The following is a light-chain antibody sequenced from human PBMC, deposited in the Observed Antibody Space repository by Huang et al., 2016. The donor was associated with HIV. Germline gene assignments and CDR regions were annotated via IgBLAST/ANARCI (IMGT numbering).Light chain of an antibody. Sequence: ELVLTQSPGTLSLSPGERASLSCRASQSVDGGSSAWYQHKPGQPPRLRMSGASSRATGIPDRVSGSGYGTAFTLTITTVEPEDFAIYYCHQFGTSPFTFGGGTRVDMK. V-gene: IGKV3-20*01. CDR2: GAS. J-gene: IGKJ4*01. CDR3: HQFGTSPFT. CDR1: QSVDGGS.